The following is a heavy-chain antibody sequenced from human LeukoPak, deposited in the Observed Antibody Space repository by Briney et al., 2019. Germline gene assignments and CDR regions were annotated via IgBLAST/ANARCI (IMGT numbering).Heavy chain of an antibody. J-gene: IGHJ5*02. Sequence: GGSLRLSCAASGFTLSSDGMHSVRQAPGKGLERVADIWCDGSIKYYVDSVKSRVTTSREKFKNTLYLQKNRLRDEHTAVYYCAKEVVYCGGDCYPGDNWFDPWGQGTLVTVSS. CDR3: AKEVVYCGGDCYPGDNWFDP. CDR1: GFTLSSDG. V-gene: IGHV3-33*03. CDR2: IWCDGSIK. D-gene: IGHD2-21*02.